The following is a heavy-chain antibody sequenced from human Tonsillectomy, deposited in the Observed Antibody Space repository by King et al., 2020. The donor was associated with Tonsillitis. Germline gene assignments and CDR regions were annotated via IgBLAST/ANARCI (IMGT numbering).Heavy chain of an antibody. D-gene: IGHD3-22*01. CDR2: IYHSGST. CDR1: GYSISSGYY. Sequence: QLQESGPGLVKPSETLSLTCAVSGYSISSGYYWGWIRQPPGKGLEWIGTIYHSGSTFYNPSLKRRVTISVETSKNQFSLKLSSVTAADTAVYYCARLYYYDSSGYYYDYWGQGTLVTVSS. V-gene: IGHV4-38-2*01. CDR3: ARLYYYDSSGYYYDY. J-gene: IGHJ4*02.